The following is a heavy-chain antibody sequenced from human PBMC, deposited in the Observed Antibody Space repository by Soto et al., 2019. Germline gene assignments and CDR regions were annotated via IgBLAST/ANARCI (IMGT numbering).Heavy chain of an antibody. D-gene: IGHD3-3*01. CDR2: INPSGGST. J-gene: IGHJ5*02. Sequence: QVQLVQSGAEVKKPGASVKVSCKASGYTFTSYYMHWVRQAPGQGLEWMGIINPSGGSTSYAQKLQGRVTMTRDTSTSTVYMELSSLRSEDTAVYYCARDSRRITFFGVGSNWFDPWGQGTLVTVSS. CDR3: ARDSRRITFFGVGSNWFDP. V-gene: IGHV1-46*03. CDR1: GYTFTSYY.